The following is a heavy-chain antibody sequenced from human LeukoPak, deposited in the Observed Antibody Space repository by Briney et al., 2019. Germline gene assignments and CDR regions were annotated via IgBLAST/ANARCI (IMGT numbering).Heavy chain of an antibody. CDR3: ATGLDSYSGLP. V-gene: IGHV1-24*01. D-gene: IGHD1-26*01. Sequence: ASVKVSRKVSGYSLTELSMHWVRQAPGKGLEWMGGFDPEDGETIYAQKFQGRVTMTEDTSTDTAYMELSSLRSEDTAVYYCATGLDSYSGLPWGQGTLVTVSS. CDR1: GYSLTELS. CDR2: FDPEDGET. J-gene: IGHJ5*02.